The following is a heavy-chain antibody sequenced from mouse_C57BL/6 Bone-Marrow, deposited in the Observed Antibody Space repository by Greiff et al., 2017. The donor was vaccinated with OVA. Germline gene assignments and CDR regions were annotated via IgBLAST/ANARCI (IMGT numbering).Heavy chain of an antibody. J-gene: IGHJ3*01. V-gene: IGHV6-6*01. Sequence: EVKVEESGGGLVQPGGSMKLSCAASGFTFSDAWMDWVPQSPEKGLEWVAEIRNKANNHATYYAESVKGRFTISRDDSKSSVYLQMNSLRAEDTGIYYCTRDYGISYTFAYWGQGTLVTVSA. CDR2: IRNKANNHAT. D-gene: IGHD1-1*01. CDR3: TRDYGISYTFAY. CDR1: GFTFSDAW.